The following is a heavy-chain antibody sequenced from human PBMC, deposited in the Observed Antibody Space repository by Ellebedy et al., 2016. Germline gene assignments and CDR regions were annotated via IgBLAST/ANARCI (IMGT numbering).Heavy chain of an antibody. CDR3: AKCRHSTGCLLDS. Sequence: GGSLRLSCAASGFAFSGFAMSWVRQAPGKGLEWVSTIHSDGSPHYADSVRGRFTISRDSSKETLNLEMGSLRADDTAIYYCAKCRHSTGCLLDSWGRGTLVTVSS. CDR1: GFAFSGFA. J-gene: IGHJ4*02. CDR2: IHSDGSP. D-gene: IGHD6-19*01. V-gene: IGHV3-23*05.